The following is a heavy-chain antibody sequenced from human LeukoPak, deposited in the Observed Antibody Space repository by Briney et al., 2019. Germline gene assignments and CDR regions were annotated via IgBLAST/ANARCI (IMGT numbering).Heavy chain of an antibody. V-gene: IGHV4-59*01. CDR1: GGSITSYH. J-gene: IGHJ5*02. CDR2: ISYSGST. D-gene: IGHD2-15*01. CDR3: ASGGYCSSSTCYPNWFDP. Sequence: PSETLSLTCTVSGGSITSYHWSWIRQPPGKGLEWIRYISYSGSTNYNPSLKGQVTMSIDTSKNQFSLKLSSVTAADTAVYYCASGGYCSSSTCYPNWFDPWGQGTLVTVSS.